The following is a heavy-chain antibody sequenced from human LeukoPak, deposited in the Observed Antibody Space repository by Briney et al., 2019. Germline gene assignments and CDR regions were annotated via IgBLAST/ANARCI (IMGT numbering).Heavy chain of an antibody. CDR2: IRYDGSNK. CDR1: GFTFSSHG. J-gene: IGHJ5*02. Sequence: PGGSLRLSCEASGFTFSSHGIHWVRQAPGKGLEWVAFIRYDGSNKYYADSVKGRFTISRDNSKNTLYLQMNSLRAEDTAVYYCAKDHPLLCSSTSCYPTGGDWFDPWGQGTLVTVSS. V-gene: IGHV3-30*02. CDR3: AKDHPLLCSSTSCYPTGGDWFDP. D-gene: IGHD2-2*01.